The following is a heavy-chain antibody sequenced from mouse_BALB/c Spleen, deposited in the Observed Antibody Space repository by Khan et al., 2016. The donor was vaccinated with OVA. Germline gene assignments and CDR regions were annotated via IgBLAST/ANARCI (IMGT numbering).Heavy chain of an antibody. CDR3: TCHLSCSFDY. CDR2: INSDGYYT. J-gene: IGHJ3*01. Sequence: EVELEESGGDLVRPGGSLKLSCAASGFTFSAYGMHWVRQSPGKRLEWVAMINSDGYYTYYSNSITGLIIISRDNAKKTHYLQLRRLKSDDTAMYYYTCHLSCSFDYWGQGTLVTVSA. V-gene: IGHV5-6*01. CDR1: GFTFSAYG.